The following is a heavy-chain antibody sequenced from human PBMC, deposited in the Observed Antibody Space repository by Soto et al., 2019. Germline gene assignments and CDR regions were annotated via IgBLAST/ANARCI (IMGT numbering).Heavy chain of an antibody. CDR2: IMKDGSTK. CDR3: ARDPDYGNLDH. J-gene: IGHJ4*02. Sequence: PGGSLRLSCAASGFTFSSYWMSWVRQAPGKGLEWVASIMKDGSTKYYVDSVKGRFTISRDNAKNSLYLQMNSLGADDTAVYYCARDPDYGNLDHWGQGTLVTVSS. CDR1: GFTFSSYW. D-gene: IGHD3-16*01. V-gene: IGHV3-7*01.